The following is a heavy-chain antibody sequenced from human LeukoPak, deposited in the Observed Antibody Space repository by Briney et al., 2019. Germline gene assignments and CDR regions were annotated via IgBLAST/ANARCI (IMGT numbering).Heavy chain of an antibody. CDR3: ARMRYYYGSIDP. CDR2: FDWADDK. Sequence: ESGPALVKPSQTLTLTCTFSGFSLSPSGLCVSWIRQPPGKALECLALFDWADDKYYSTSLKNTLNIPKDPTKNQVVLTMTNMDPVDTATYYRARMRYYYGSIDPWGQGTLVTVSS. CDR1: GFSLSPSGLC. V-gene: IGHV2-70*01. D-gene: IGHD3-10*01. J-gene: IGHJ5*02.